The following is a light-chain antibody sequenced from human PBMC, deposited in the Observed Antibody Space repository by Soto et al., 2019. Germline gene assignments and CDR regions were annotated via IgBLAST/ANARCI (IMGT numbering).Light chain of an antibody. Sequence: QSVLTQPASVSGSPGQSITISCTGTSSDVGGYSYVSWYQQHPGKAPKLMIYEVSNRPSGVSNRFSGSKSGNTASLTISGLQAEDEADYYCSSYTSSSTLPFGTGTKVTVL. CDR1: SSDVGGYSY. CDR3: SSYTSSSTLP. J-gene: IGLJ1*01. V-gene: IGLV2-14*01. CDR2: EVS.